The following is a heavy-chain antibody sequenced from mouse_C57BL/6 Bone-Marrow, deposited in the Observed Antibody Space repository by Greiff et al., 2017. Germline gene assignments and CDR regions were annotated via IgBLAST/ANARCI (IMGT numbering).Heavy chain of an antibody. V-gene: IGHV5-4*01. D-gene: IGHD1-1*01. CDR2: ISDGGSYT. Sequence: EVQLVESGGGLVKPGGSLKLSCAASGFTFSSYAMSWVRQTPETRLEWVATISDGGSYTYYPDNVKGRFTISRDNAKNNLYLQMSHLKSEDTAMYYCAREKRATVVAPYWYFDVWGTGTTVTVSS. CDR3: AREKRATVVAPYWYFDV. CDR1: GFTFSSYA. J-gene: IGHJ1*03.